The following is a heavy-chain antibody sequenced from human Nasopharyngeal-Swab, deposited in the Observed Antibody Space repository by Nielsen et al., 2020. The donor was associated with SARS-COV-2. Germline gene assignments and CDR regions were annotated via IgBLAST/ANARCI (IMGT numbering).Heavy chain of an antibody. CDR2: IYYSGST. V-gene: IGHV4-59*13. Sequence: SETLSLTCAVYGGSFSGYYWSWIRQPPGKGLEWIGYIYYSGSTNYNPSLKSRVTISVDTSKNQFSLKLSSVTAADTAVYYCARAYDYVWGSYRYKLDAFDVWGQGTMVTVSS. CDR3: ARAYDYVWGSYRYKLDAFDV. CDR1: GGSFSGYY. D-gene: IGHD3-16*02. J-gene: IGHJ3*01.